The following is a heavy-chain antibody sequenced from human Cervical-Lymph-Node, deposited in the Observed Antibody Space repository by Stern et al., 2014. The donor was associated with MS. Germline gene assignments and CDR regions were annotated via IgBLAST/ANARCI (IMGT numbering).Heavy chain of an antibody. J-gene: IGHJ4*02. CDR2: IYPYDSDT. CDR3: ARHVQGFDY. Sequence: XXLVQSGAEVKKPGESLKISCKLSGYSFTIYYIAWVRQTPGKGLEWMGVIYPYDSDTTYSPSFQGQVTISADKSITTAYLQWSSLRASDTAMYYCARHVQGFDYWGQXTLVTVSS. CDR1: GYSFTIYY. V-gene: IGHV5-51*01.